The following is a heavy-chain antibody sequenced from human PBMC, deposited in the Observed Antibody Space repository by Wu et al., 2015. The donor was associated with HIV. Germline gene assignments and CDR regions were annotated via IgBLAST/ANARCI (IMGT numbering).Heavy chain of an antibody. CDR1: GGSISSYY. D-gene: IGHD3-22*01. CDR2: IYTSGST. J-gene: IGHJ4*02. V-gene: IGHV4-4*07. Sequence: QVQLQESGPGLVKPSETLSLTCTVSGGSISSYYWSWIRQPAGKGLEWIGRIYTSGSTNYNPSLKSRVTMSVDTSKNQFSLKLSSVTAADTAVYYCARAYYYDSSGYYNYYFDYWGQGTLVTVSS. CDR3: ARAYYYDSSGYYNYYFDY.